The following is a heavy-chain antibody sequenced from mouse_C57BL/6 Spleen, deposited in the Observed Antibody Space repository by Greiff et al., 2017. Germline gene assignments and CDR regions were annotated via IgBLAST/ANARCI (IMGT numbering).Heavy chain of an antibody. Sequence: EVKLQQSGPELVKPGASVKISCKASGYTFTDYYMNWVKQSHGKSLEWIGDINPNNGGTSYNQKFKGKATLTVDKSSSTAYMELRSLTSEDSAVYYCARAQFTTVVEFDYWGQGTTLTVSS. V-gene: IGHV1-26*01. D-gene: IGHD1-1*01. CDR1: GYTFTDYY. J-gene: IGHJ2*01. CDR3: ARAQFTTVVEFDY. CDR2: INPNNGGT.